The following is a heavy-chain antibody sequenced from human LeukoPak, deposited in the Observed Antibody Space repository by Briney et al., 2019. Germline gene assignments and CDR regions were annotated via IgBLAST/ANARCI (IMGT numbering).Heavy chain of an antibody. Sequence: PSETLSLTCTVSGGSISSSSYYWGWIRQPPGKGLEWIGSIYYSGSTYYNPSLKSRVTISVDTSKNQFSLKLSSVTAADTAVYYCARVLVATIRWFDPWGQGTLVTVSS. V-gene: IGHV4-39*07. CDR2: IYYSGST. CDR3: ARVLVATIRWFDP. CDR1: GGSISSSSYY. J-gene: IGHJ5*02. D-gene: IGHD5-12*01.